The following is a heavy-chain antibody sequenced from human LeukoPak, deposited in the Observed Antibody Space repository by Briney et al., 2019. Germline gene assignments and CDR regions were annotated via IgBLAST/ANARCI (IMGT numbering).Heavy chain of an antibody. J-gene: IGHJ3*02. CDR1: GGSISSGGYY. CDR3: ARHYTRHSYITMNSIVFAFDI. V-gene: IGHV4-31*03. D-gene: IGHD3-22*01. Sequence: TSETLSLTCTVSGGSISSGGYYWSWIRQHPGKGLEWIGYIYYSGSTYYNPSLKSRVTISVDTSKNQFSLKLSSVTAADTAVYYCARHYTRHSYITMNSIVFAFDIWGQGTMVTVSS. CDR2: IYYSGST.